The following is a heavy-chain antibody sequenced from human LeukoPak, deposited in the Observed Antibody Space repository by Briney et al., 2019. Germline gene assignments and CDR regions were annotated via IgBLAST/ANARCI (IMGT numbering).Heavy chain of an antibody. CDR2: ISYDGSNK. J-gene: IGHJ4*02. D-gene: IGHD5/OR15-5a*01. Sequence: GGSLRLSCAASGFTFNNYAMHWVRQAPGKGLEWVAVISYDGSNKYYADSVKGRFTISRDNSKNTLYLQMNSLGAEDTAVYYCARGAHKRDVYGGFFDYWGQKTLVTVSS. CDR1: GFTFNNYA. V-gene: IGHV3-30*04. CDR3: ARGAHKRDVYGGFFDY.